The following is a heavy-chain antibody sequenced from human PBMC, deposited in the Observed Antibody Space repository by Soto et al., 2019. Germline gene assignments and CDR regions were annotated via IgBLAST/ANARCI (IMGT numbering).Heavy chain of an antibody. V-gene: IGHV4-34*01. CDR2: INHSGST. Sequence: SSETLSLTCAVYGGSFSGYYWSWIRQPPGKGLEWIGEINHSGSTNYNPSLKSRVTISVDTSKNQVVLTMTNMDPVDTATYYCAHLRVGQQLVQFDYWGQGTLVTVSS. J-gene: IGHJ4*02. D-gene: IGHD6-13*01. CDR1: GGSFSGYY. CDR3: AHLRVGQQLVQFDY.